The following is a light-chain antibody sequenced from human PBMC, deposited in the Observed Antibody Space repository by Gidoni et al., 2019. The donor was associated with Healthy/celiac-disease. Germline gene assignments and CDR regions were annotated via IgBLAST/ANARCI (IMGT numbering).Light chain of an antibody. Sequence: QSALTQPASVSGSPGQSITISCTGTSSDVGGYNYVSWYQQHPGKAPKLMIYEVSNRPSGVSIRFSGSKSGNTASLTTSGLQAEDEADYYCSSYTSSSTLAVFGTGTKVTVL. CDR3: SSYTSSSTLAV. CDR1: SSDVGGYNY. CDR2: EVS. J-gene: IGLJ1*01. V-gene: IGLV2-14*01.